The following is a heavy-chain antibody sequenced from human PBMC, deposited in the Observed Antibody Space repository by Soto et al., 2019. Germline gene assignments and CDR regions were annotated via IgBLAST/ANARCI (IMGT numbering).Heavy chain of an antibody. CDR3: ARETIVTYYGMDV. D-gene: IGHD4-4*01. J-gene: IGHJ6*02. CDR1: GFTFSGYN. Sequence: EVFLVESGGGLVQPGGSLRLSCAASGFTFSGYNVNWVRQAPGKGLEWVSYISSSSSTIYYADSVKGRFTISRDNAKNSLYLQMNSLRDEDTAVYYCARETIVTYYGMDVWGQGTTVTVSS. CDR2: ISSSSSTI. V-gene: IGHV3-48*02.